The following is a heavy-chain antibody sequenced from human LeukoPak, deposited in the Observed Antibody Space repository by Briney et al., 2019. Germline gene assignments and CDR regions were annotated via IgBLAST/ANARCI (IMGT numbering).Heavy chain of an antibody. CDR3: TREGSRVVPTAPNDY. CDR2: IKTKTDGGTT. V-gene: IGHV3-15*01. D-gene: IGHD2-2*01. Sequence: GGSLRLSCAASGFTFSNAWMSWVRQAPGKGLEWVGRIKTKTDGGTTDYAATVKGRFTLSRDDAKNTLYLQMNSLKTEDTAVYYCTREGSRVVPTAPNDYWGQGTLVTVSS. CDR1: GFTFSNAW. J-gene: IGHJ4*02.